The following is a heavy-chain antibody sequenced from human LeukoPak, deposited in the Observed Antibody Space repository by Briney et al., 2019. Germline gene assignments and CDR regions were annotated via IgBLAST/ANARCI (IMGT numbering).Heavy chain of an antibody. CDR2: ISYDGSNK. J-gene: IGHJ4*02. Sequence: GGSLRLSCAASGFTFSSYAMHWVRQAPGKGLEWVAVISYDGSNKYYADSVKGRFTISRDNSKNTLYLQMNSLRAEDTAVYYCARDLWYSGYSYGYTDYWGQGTLVTVPS. CDR1: GFTFSSYA. V-gene: IGHV3-30-3*01. D-gene: IGHD5-18*01. CDR3: ARDLWYSGYSYGYTDY.